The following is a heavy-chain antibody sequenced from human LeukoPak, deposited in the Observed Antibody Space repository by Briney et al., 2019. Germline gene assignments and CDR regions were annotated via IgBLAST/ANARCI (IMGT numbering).Heavy chain of an antibody. V-gene: IGHV1-2*02. CDR2: INPNSGGT. J-gene: IGHJ4*02. CDR3: ARESFGVAAARISH. CDR1: GYTFTGYY. Sequence: ASVKVSCKASGYTFTGYYIHWVRQAPGQGLEWLGWINPNSGGTNYAQKFQGRVTMTRDTSISTAYMELSRLRSDDTAVYYCARESFGVAAARISHWGQGTLVTVSS. D-gene: IGHD6-13*01.